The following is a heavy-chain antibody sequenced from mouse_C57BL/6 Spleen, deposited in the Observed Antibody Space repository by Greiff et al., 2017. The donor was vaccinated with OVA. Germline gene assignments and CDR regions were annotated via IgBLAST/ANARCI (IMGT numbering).Heavy chain of an antibody. CDR2: IDPSDSYT. CDR1: GYTFTSYW. V-gene: IGHV1-69*01. J-gene: IGHJ3*01. CDR3: ARRGVYYDYDVFAD. Sequence: VQLQQSGAELVMPGASVKLSCKASGYTFTSYWMHWVQQRPGQGLEWIGEIDPSDSYTNYNQKFKGKSTLTVDKSSSTAYMQLSSLTSEDSAVYYGARRGVYYDYDVFADWGQGTLVTVSA. D-gene: IGHD2-4*01.